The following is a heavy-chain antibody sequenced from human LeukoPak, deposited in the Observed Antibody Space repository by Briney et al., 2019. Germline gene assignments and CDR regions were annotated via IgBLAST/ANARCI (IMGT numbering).Heavy chain of an antibody. Sequence: SVKVSCKASGGTFSSYAISWVRQAPGQGLEWMGRTIPILGIANYAQKFQGRVTFTADKSTSTAYMELSSLRSEDTAVYYCAREPYYYDSSGYDPWGQGTLVTVSS. J-gene: IGHJ5*02. D-gene: IGHD3-22*01. CDR3: AREPYYYDSSGYDP. CDR1: GGTFSSYA. CDR2: TIPILGIA. V-gene: IGHV1-69*04.